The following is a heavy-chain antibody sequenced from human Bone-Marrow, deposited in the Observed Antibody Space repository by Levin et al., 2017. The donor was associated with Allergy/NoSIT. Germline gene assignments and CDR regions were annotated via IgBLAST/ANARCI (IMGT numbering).Heavy chain of an antibody. CDR1: GYSFTNYW. D-gene: IGHD2-2*01. J-gene: IGHJ4*02. CDR2: IYPGDSDT. Sequence: AASVKVSCKGSGYSFTNYWIGWMRQMPGKGLEWMGIIYPGDSDTRYSPSFQGQVTISADKSFSTAYLQWSSLKASDTAIYFCARRTSTAEYFDYWGQGTLVTVSS. V-gene: IGHV5-51*01. CDR3: ARRTSTAEYFDY.